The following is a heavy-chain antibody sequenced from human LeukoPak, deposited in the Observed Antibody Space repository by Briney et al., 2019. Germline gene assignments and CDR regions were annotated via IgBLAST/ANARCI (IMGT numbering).Heavy chain of an antibody. CDR3: ARDWWFDP. CDR1: GGSISSGGYY. J-gene: IGHJ5*02. Sequence: PSETLSLTCTVSGGSISSGGYYWSWIRQPPGKGLEWIGYIYYSGSTNYNPSFKSRVTISVDTSKNQFSLKLSSVTAADTAVYYCARDWWFDPWGQGTLVTVSS. CDR2: IYYSGST. V-gene: IGHV4-61*08.